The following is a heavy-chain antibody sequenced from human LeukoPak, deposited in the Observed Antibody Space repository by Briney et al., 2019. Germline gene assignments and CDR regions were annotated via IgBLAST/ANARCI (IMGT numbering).Heavy chain of an antibody. Sequence: GASVKVSCKASGYTFTRYGISWVRQAPGQGLEWMGWISAYNGNTNYAQKLQGRVTVTTDTYTSTAYMELRSLRSDDTAVYYCARGYYFGSGSDYTHYFDYWGQGTLVTVSS. J-gene: IGHJ4*02. CDR1: GYTFTRYG. D-gene: IGHD3-10*01. CDR2: ISAYNGNT. CDR3: ARGYYFGSGSDYTHYFDY. V-gene: IGHV1-18*01.